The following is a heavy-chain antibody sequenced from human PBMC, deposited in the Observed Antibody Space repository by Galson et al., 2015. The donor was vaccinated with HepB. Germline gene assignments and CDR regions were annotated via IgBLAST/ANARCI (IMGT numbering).Heavy chain of an antibody. CDR2: IDPSDSYT. V-gene: IGHV5-10-1*01. Sequence: QSGAEMKKPGESLRISCKGSGYSFTSYWISWVRQMPGKGLEWMGRIDPSDSYTNYSPSFQGHVTISADKSISTAYLQWSSLKASDTAMYYCARHPVGGGHYPLYYYYYGMDVWGQGTTVTVSS. CDR1: GYSFTSYW. CDR3: ARHPVGGGHYPLYYYYYGMDV. J-gene: IGHJ6*02. D-gene: IGHD3-3*01.